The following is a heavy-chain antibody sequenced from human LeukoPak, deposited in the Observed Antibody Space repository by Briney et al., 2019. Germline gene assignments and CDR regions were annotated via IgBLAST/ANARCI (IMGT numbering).Heavy chain of an antibody. CDR3: ARAQDSSGYYFDY. D-gene: IGHD6-19*01. V-gene: IGHV3-48*01. J-gene: IGHJ4*02. Sequence: GGSLRLSCAASGFTFSSYSMNWVRQAPGKGLEWVSYISSSSSTIYYADSVKGRFTISRDNAKNSLYLQMNSLRAEDTAVYYCARAQDSSGYYFDYWGQGTLVTVSS. CDR1: GFTFSSYS. CDR2: ISSSSSTI.